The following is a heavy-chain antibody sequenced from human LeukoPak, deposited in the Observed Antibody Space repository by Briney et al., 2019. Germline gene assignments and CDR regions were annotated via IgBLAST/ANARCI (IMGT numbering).Heavy chain of an antibody. J-gene: IGHJ4*02. V-gene: IGHV4-34*01. CDR1: GGSFSGYY. CDR2: INHSGST. D-gene: IGHD6-19*01. CDR3: ARARAVAGSARFDY. Sequence: SETLSLTCAVYGGSFSGYYWSWIRQPPGKGLEWIGEINHSGSTNYNPSLMSRVTISVDTSKNQFSLKLSSVTAADTAVYYCARARAVAGSARFDYWGQGTLVTVSS.